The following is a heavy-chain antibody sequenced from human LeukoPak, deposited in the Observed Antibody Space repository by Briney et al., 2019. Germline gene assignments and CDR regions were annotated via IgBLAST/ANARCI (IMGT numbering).Heavy chain of an antibody. CDR2: IYYSGST. J-gene: IGHJ6*03. CDR1: GGSISSYY. CDR3: ARVLYGSGLHYYYYMDV. Sequence: PSETLSLTCTVSGGSISSYYWSWIRQPPGKGLEWIGYIYYSGSTNYNPSLKSRVTISVDTSKNQFSLKLSSVTAADTAVYYCARVLYGSGLHYYYYMDVWGKGTTVTISS. D-gene: IGHD3-10*01. V-gene: IGHV4-59*01.